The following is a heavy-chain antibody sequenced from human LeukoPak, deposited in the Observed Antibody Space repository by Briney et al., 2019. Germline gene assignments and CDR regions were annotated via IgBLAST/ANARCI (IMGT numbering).Heavy chain of an antibody. CDR1: GFPFSSHG. CDR2: ISGRSGTT. Sequence: GGSLRLSCAGSGFPFSSHGMNWVRQAPGKGLEWVSAISGRSGTTYYADSVKGRFTISRDNSKNTLYLQMNSLRAGDTAVYYCAKVGTVYFPLDFWGQGTLVTVSS. CDR3: AKVGTVYFPLDF. D-gene: IGHD2/OR15-2a*01. V-gene: IGHV3-23*01. J-gene: IGHJ4*02.